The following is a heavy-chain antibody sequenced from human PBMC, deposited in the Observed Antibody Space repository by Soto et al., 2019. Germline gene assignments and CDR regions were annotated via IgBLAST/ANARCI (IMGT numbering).Heavy chain of an antibody. CDR1: GFTFSNAW. CDR2: IKSKTDGGTT. J-gene: IGHJ4*02. CDR3: TRGIIPATVDY. D-gene: IGHD2-2*01. V-gene: IGHV3-15*01. Sequence: EVQLVESGGGLVKPGGSLTLSCAASGFTFSNAWMSWVRQAPGEGLEWVGHIKSKTDGGTTDYAAPVKGRFTISRDDSKNTLYLQMNSLKTEDTAMYYCTRGIIPATVDYWGQGALVTVSS.